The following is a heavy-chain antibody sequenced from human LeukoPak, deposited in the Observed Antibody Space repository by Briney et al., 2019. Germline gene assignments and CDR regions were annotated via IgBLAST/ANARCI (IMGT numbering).Heavy chain of an antibody. V-gene: IGHV4-59*08. D-gene: IGHD2-15*01. Sequence: SETLSLTCTVSGGSISSNYWSWIRQPPGKGLEWIGYIYYSGYTNYNPSLKSRVTMSVDTSKNQFCLKLTSVTAADTAVYYCATLRYCSGGSCFPKYFQHWGQGTLVTVSS. CDR3: ATLRYCSGGSCFPKYFQH. CDR1: GGSISSNY. CDR2: IYYSGYT. J-gene: IGHJ1*01.